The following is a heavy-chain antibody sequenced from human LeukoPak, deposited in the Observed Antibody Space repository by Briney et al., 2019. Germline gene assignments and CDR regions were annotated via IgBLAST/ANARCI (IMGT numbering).Heavy chain of an antibody. J-gene: IGHJ4*02. CDR3: ARGQAYYYGFDY. D-gene: IGHD3-10*01. CDR2: IYYSGTT. V-gene: IGHV4-30-4*08. Sequence: SQTLSLTCTVSGGSISSGDYYWSWIRQPPGKGLEWIGYIYYSGTTYNNPSLKSRLTISVDTSKNQFSLKLSSVTAADTAVYYCARGQAYYYGFDYWGQGTLVTVSS. CDR1: GGSISSGDYY.